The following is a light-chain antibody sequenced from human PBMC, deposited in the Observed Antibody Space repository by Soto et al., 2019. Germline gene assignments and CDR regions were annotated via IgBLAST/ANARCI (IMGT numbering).Light chain of an antibody. CDR1: QSINNY. J-gene: IGKJ4*01. Sequence: EIVLTQSPATLSLSPGERATLSCRASQSINNYLIWYQQKPGQAPRLLIHDASNRATGIPARFSGSGSGTDFPLTISSLEPEDVAVYYCQQRRDWPLTFGGGTNVE. V-gene: IGKV3-11*01. CDR3: QQRRDWPLT. CDR2: DAS.